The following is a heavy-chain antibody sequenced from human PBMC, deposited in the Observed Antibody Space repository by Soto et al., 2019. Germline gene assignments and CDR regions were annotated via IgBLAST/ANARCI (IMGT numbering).Heavy chain of an antibody. CDR2: IYYSGST. CDR3: ARNHLTGTTCWFDP. V-gene: IGHV4-39*01. CDR1: GGSISSSSYY. J-gene: IGHJ5*02. Sequence: PSETLSLTCTVSGGSISSSSYYWGWIRQPPGKGLEWIGSIYYSGSTYYNPSLKSRVTISVDTSKNQFSLKLSSVTAADTAVYYCARNHLTGTTCWFDPWGQGTMVTVYS. D-gene: IGHD1-7*01.